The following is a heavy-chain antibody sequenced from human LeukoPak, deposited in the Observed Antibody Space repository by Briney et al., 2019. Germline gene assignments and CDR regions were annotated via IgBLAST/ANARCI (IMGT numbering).Heavy chain of an antibody. CDR2: INPSGGNT. CDR1: GYTFTSYY. Sequence: GASVKVSCKASGYTFTSYYLQWVRQAPGQGLEWMGIINPSGGNTSYAQKFQGRVTMTRDMSTSTVYMELSSLRSEDTAVYYCARASQFPYNFYDSTGLNWFDPWGQGTLVTVSS. J-gene: IGHJ5*02. CDR3: ARASQFPYNFYDSTGLNWFDP. V-gene: IGHV1-46*01. D-gene: IGHD3-22*01.